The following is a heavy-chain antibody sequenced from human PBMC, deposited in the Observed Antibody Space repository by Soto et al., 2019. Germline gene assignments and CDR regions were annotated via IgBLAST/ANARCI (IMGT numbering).Heavy chain of an antibody. J-gene: IGHJ1*01. Sequence: SGPTLVNPTQTLTLTCTFSGFSLSTSGVGVGWIRQPPGKALEWLALIYWDDDKRYSPSLKSRLTITKDTSKNQVVLTMTNMDRVDTATYYCAHLLLFDCDYVWGSYRSGEYFQHWGQGTLVTGS. CDR1: GFSLSTSGVG. CDR3: AHLLLFDCDYVWGSYRSGEYFQH. V-gene: IGHV2-5*02. D-gene: IGHD3-16*02. CDR2: IYWDDDK.